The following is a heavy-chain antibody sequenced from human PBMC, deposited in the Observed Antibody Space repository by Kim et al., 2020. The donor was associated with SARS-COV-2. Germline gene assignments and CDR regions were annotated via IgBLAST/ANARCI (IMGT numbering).Heavy chain of an antibody. V-gene: IGHV3-15*07. CDR2: IKRVNDGATI. D-gene: IGHD3-10*01. J-gene: IGHJ5*02. CDR3: ATIVASGWVS. CDR1: GFIVSNAW. Sequence: GGSLRLSCAASGFIVSNAWIHWVRQAPGKGLEWLGLIKRVNDGATIEYGASVKGRFGISRDDSKNTVSLQMNDLKTGDTAVYYCATIVASGWVSCGQGT.